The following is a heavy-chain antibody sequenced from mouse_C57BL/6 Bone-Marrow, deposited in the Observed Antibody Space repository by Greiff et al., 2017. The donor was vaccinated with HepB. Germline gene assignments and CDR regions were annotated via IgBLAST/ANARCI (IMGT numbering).Heavy chain of an antibody. CDR1: GYAFSSSW. J-gene: IGHJ1*03. V-gene: IGHV1-82*01. Sequence: VQLLESGPELVKPGASVKISCKASGYAFSSSWMNWVKQRPGNGLEWIGRFYPGDGDTNYNGKFKGKATMTADKSSSTAYMQLSSLTSEDSAVYFCCFYDGSGYWDFDVWGTGTTVTVSS. CDR3: CFYDGSGYWDFDV. D-gene: IGHD1-1*01. CDR2: FYPGDGDT.